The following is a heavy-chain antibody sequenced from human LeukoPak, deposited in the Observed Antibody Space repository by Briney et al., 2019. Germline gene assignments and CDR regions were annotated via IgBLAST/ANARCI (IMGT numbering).Heavy chain of an antibody. J-gene: IGHJ6*02. Sequence: ASVKVSCKASGYTFTSYYMHWARQAPGQGLEWMGIINPSGGSTSYAQKFQGRVTMTRDTTTSTVYMELSSLRSEDTAVYYCARVGVDLEYCSGGSCYSNYYYYGMDVWGQGTTVTVSS. CDR1: GYTFTSYY. CDR2: INPSGGST. CDR3: ARVGVDLEYCSGGSCYSNYYYYGMDV. V-gene: IGHV1-46*01. D-gene: IGHD2-15*01.